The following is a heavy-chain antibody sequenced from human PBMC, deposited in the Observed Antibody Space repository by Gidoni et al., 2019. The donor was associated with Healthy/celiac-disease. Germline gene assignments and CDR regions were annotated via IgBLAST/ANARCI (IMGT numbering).Heavy chain of an antibody. D-gene: IGHD6-13*01. Sequence: EVQLVESGGGLVKPGGSLRLSCAASGFTFSSYSMNWVRQAPGKGLEWVSSISSSSSYIYYADSVKGRFTISRDNAKNSLYLQMNSLRAEDTAVYYCARDRKYSSSWCFPTFSLCTFWEMDVWGQGTTVTVSS. CDR3: ARDRKYSSSWCFPTFSLCTFWEMDV. CDR2: ISSSSSYI. V-gene: IGHV3-21*01. CDR1: GFTFSSYS. J-gene: IGHJ6*02.